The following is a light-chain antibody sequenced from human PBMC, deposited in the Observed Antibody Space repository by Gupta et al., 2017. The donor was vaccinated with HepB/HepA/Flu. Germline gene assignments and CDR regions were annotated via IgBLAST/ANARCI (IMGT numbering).Light chain of an antibody. V-gene: IGKV3-11*01. CDR1: QSVSSY. CDR3: QQRSNWRVLT. Sequence: EIVLTQSPATLSLSPGERATLSCRASQSVSSYLAWYQQKPGQAPRLLIYDASNRDTGIPARFSGSGSGTDFTLTISSREPEDFAVYYCQQRSNWRVLTFGGGTKVEIK. J-gene: IGKJ4*01. CDR2: DAS.